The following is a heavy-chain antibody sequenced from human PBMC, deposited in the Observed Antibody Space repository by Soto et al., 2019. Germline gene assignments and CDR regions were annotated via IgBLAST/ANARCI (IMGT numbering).Heavy chain of an antibody. CDR3: AKDRYLGQQLAYYFDY. J-gene: IGHJ4*02. Sequence: GGSLRLSCAASGFTFSSYGMHWVRQAPGKGLEWVAVIWYDGSNKYYADSVKGRFTISRDNSKNTLCLQMNSLRAEDTAVYYCAKDRYLGQQLAYYFDYWGQGTLVTVSS. CDR1: GFTFSSYG. V-gene: IGHV3-30*02. D-gene: IGHD6-13*01. CDR2: IWYDGSNK.